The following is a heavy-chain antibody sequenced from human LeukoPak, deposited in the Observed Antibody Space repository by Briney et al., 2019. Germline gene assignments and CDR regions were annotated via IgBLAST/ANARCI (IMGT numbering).Heavy chain of an antibody. CDR2: ISAYNGNT. Sequence: GASVKVSCKASGYTFTSYGISWVRQAPGQGLEWMGWISAYNGNTNYAQKLQGRITMTTDTSTSTAYMELRRLRSDDPAVYYCARDRYDFWSGYHSRAGWFDPWGQGTLVTVSS. D-gene: IGHD3-3*01. J-gene: IGHJ5*02. CDR3: ARDRYDFWSGYHSRAGWFDP. CDR1: GYTFTSYG. V-gene: IGHV1-18*01.